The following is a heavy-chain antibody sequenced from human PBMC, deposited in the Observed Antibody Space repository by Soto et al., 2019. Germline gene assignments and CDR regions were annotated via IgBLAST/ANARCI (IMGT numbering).Heavy chain of an antibody. J-gene: IGHJ4*02. CDR1: GFTFSNYV. CDR2: MDMNSRGTTT. Sequence: GGSLRLSCAASGFTFSNYVMTWVRQPPGKGLEWISAMDMNSRGTTTYYADSVKGRFTISRDNSKNTLYLQMNSLRAEDTAVYYCAKDLVLWEPQGDYWGQGTLVTVSS. V-gene: IGHV3-23*01. D-gene: IGHD1-26*01. CDR3: AKDLVLWEPQGDY.